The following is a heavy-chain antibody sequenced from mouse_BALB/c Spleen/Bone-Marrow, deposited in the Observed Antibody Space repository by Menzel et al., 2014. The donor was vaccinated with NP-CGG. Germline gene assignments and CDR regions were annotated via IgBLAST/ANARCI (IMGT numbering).Heavy chain of an antibody. CDR2: ISGGGNS. CDR3: ARARGVTTATPYYFDY. V-gene: IGHV5-6-5*01. J-gene: IGHJ2*01. D-gene: IGHD1-2*01. Sequence: EVMLVESGGGLVKPGGSLKLSCAASGFSFSSYAVSWVRQTPEKRLEWVASISGGGNSSHSDNMKGRFTISRDNARNILYLQMSSLRSEDTAMYYCARARGVTTATPYYFDYWGQGTALTVSS. CDR1: GFSFSSYA.